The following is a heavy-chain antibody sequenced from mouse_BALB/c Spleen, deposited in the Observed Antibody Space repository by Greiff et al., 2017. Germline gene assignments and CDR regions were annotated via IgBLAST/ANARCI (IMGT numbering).Heavy chain of an antibody. CDR2: IWSGGST. V-gene: IGHV2-2*02. Sequence: QVQLQQSGPGLVQPSQSLSITCTVSGFSLTSYGVHWVRQSPGKGLEWLGVIWSGGSTDYNAAFISRLSISKDNSKSQVFFKMNSLQANDTAIYYCARSLHYYGSSYDAMDYWGQGTSVTVSS. J-gene: IGHJ4*01. D-gene: IGHD1-1*01. CDR1: GFSLTSYG. CDR3: ARSLHYYGSSYDAMDY.